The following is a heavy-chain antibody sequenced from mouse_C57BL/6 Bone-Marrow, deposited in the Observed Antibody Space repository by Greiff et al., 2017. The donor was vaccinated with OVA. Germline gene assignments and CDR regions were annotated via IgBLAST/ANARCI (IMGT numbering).Heavy chain of an antibody. Sequence: VLLVESGAELVKPGASVKLSCTASGYTFTEYTIHWVKQRPGQGLEWLGWFYPGSGSTKYNEKFKDKATLTADNSSSTVYMELSRMTSEDSAVYVYARHGWETGTGVAFAYWGQGTLVTVSA. CDR3: ARHGWETGTGVAFAY. V-gene: IGHV1-62-2*01. CDR2: FYPGSGST. J-gene: IGHJ3*01. D-gene: IGHD4-1*01. CDR1: GYTFTEYT.